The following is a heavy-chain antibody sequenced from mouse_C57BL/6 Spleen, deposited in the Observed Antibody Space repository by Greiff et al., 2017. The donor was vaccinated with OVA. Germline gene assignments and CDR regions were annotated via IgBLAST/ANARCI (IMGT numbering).Heavy chain of an antibody. J-gene: IGHJ2*01. Sequence: QVQLQQSGAELAKPGASVKLSCKASGYTFTSYWMHWVKQRPGQGLEWIGYINPSSGYTKYNQKFKDKATLTADKSSSTAYMQLSSLTYEDSAVYYCARSTTVVRAPFDYWGQGTTLTVSS. CDR2: INPSSGYT. CDR3: ARSTTVVRAPFDY. D-gene: IGHD1-1*01. V-gene: IGHV1-7*01. CDR1: GYTFTSYW.